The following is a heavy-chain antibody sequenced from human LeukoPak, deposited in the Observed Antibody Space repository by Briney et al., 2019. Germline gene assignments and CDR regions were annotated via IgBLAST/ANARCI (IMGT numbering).Heavy chain of an antibody. Sequence: PGGSLRLSCAASGFTVSSNDMSWVRQAPGKGLECISVIYSGGSTDYADSVKGRLTISRDNSKNTLYLQMNSLRAEDTAVYYCARRAGDYSHPYDYWGQGTLVTVSS. CDR2: IYSGGST. V-gene: IGHV3-53*01. D-gene: IGHD3-22*01. CDR1: GFTVSSND. J-gene: IGHJ4*02. CDR3: ARRAGDYSHPYDY.